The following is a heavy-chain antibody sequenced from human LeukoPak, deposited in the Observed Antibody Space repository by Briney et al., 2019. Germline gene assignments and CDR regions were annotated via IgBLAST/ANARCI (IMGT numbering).Heavy chain of an antibody. V-gene: IGHV3-73*01. CDR1: GFTFSGSA. CDR2: IRSKANSYAT. D-gene: IGHD5-12*01. Sequence: GGSLRLSCAASGFTFSGSAMHWVRQASGKGLGWVGRIRSKANSYATAYAASVKGRFTISRDDSKSTAYLQMNSLKTEDTAVYYCTRHEYSGYDVDYWGQGTLVTVSS. CDR3: TRHEYSGYDVDY. J-gene: IGHJ4*02.